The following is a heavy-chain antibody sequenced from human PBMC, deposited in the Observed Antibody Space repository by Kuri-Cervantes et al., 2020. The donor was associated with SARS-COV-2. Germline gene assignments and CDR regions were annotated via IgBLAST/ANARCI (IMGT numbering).Heavy chain of an antibody. V-gene: IGHV3-33*01. CDR2: IWYDGSNK. CDR1: GFTFSSYG. J-gene: IGHJ6*03. Sequence: GESLKISCAASGFTFSSYGMHWVRQAPGKGLEWVAVIWYDGSNKYYADSVKGRFTISRDNSKNTLYLQMNSLRAEDTAVYYCARRGTYYYDSSGYPNYYYYYMDVWGKGTTVTVSS. CDR3: ARRGTYYYDSSGYPNYYYYYMDV. D-gene: IGHD3-22*01.